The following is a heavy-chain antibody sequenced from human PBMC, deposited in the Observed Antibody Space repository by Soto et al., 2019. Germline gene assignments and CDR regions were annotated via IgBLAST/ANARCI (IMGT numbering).Heavy chain of an antibody. CDR1: GGTFSSYA. J-gene: IGHJ2*01. CDR2: IIPIFGTA. D-gene: IGHD3-3*01. Sequence: QVPLVQSGAEVKKPGSSVKVSCKASGGTFSSYAISWVRQAPGQGLEWMGGIIPIFGTANYAQKFQGRVTITADESTSTGDMELSSVGSEGTAAYYCARGPRLRFVDRWYFGLWGRGTLGTVSS. CDR3: ARGPRLRFVDRWYFGL. V-gene: IGHV1-69*01.